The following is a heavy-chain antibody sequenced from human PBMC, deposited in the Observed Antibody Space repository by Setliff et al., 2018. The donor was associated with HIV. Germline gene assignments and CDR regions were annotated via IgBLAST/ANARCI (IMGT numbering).Heavy chain of an antibody. J-gene: IGHJ4*02. CDR3: ARYRRPPYYLDY. D-gene: IGHD3-16*02. CDR2: VTNTGDT. Sequence: SETLSLTCTVSGDSINTPFWWSWIRQPAGKGLEWIGRVTNTGDTSYNPSLKSRVTISMDTSKNQFSLKLTSVTAADTAVYYCARYRRPPYYLDYWGQGTLVTVSS. V-gene: IGHV4-4*07. CDR1: GDSINTPFW.